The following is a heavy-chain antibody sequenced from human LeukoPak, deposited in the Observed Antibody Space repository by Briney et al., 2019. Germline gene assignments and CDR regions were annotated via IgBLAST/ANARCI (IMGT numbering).Heavy chain of an antibody. CDR1: GFAFSSYA. D-gene: IGHD4-17*01. CDR3: AKGQVPYGDYVDY. J-gene: IGHJ4*02. Sequence: GGSLRLSCAASGFAFSSYAMHWVRQGPGKGLEWVALVSYDGGSKYYADSVKGRITISRDNSKNTLHLQMNSLCTEDTAVYYCAKGQVPYGDYVDYWGQGTLVTVSS. V-gene: IGHV3-30-3*01. CDR2: VSYDGGSK.